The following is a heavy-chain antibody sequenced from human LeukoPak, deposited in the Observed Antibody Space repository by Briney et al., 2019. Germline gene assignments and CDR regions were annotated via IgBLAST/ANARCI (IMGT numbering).Heavy chain of an antibody. D-gene: IGHD2-15*01. CDR2: LYSDGNT. J-gene: IGHJ4*02. V-gene: IGHV3-53*01. Sequence: PGGSLRLSCAASGFTVIANAMTWVRQAPGKGLEWVSALYSDGNTKYEDSALRRCTTSRDNSQKNPYLQMNSRSSDDTAVDYYSRGVEPLAATTLAYWGQGTLVTVSP. CDR1: GFTVIANA. CDR3: SRGVEPLAATTLAY.